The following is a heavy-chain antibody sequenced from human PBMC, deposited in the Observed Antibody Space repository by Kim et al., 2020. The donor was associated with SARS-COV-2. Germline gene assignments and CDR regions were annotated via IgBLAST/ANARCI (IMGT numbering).Heavy chain of an antibody. D-gene: IGHD2-8*01. CDR3: ARALNAGRRYYYYGMDV. V-gene: IGHV3-7*03. CDR2: IKQDGSEK. CDR1: GFTFSSYW. Sequence: GGSLRLSCAASGFTFSSYWMSWVRQAPGKGLEWVANIKQDGSEKYYVDSVKGRFTISRDNAKNSLYLQMNSLRAEDTAVYYCARALNAGRRYYYYGMDVWGQGTTVTVSS. J-gene: IGHJ6*02.